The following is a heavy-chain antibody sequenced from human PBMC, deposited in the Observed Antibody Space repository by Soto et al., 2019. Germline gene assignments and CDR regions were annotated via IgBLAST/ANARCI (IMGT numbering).Heavy chain of an antibody. J-gene: IGHJ6*03. CDR2: IKQDGSEI. CDR3: GRLRPYYYIDV. Sequence: EVQLVESGGGLVQPGGSLRLSCEASGFTISTYWMSWVRQAPGRGLEWVANIKQDGSEIYYVDSVKGRFTTSRDNAKNSLYLQMNSLRAEDTAVFYCGRLRPYYYIDVWGKGTTVTVSS. V-gene: IGHV3-7*01. D-gene: IGHD3-3*01. CDR1: GFTISTYW.